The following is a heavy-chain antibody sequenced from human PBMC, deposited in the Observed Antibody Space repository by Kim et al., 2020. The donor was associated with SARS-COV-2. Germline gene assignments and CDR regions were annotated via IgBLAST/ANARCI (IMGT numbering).Heavy chain of an antibody. CDR1: GFTFSSYA. CDR2: ISGSGGST. D-gene: IGHD3-9*01. J-gene: IGHJ6*02. CDR3: AKASLGYDILTGYYYYYGMDV. Sequence: GGSLRLSCAASGFTFSSYAMSWVRQAPGKGLEWVSAISGSGGSTYYADSVKGRFTISRDNSKNTLYLQMNSLRAEDTAVYYCAKASLGYDILTGYYYYYGMDVWGQGTTVTVSS. V-gene: IGHV3-23*01.